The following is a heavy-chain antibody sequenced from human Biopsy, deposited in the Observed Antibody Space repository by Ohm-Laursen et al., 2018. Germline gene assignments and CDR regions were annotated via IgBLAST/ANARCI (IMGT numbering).Heavy chain of an antibody. Sequence: GTLSLTCAVSRDSFSNYYWTWIRQSPGKGLEWIGYIYYTGSTNYNPSVKSRVTISVDTSKNQFSLKLNSVTAADTAVYFCARGSRGGHLNTTLITGKNLDSWGQGILVTVSS. V-gene: IGHV4-59*01. D-gene: IGHD3-16*01. CDR3: ARGSRGGHLNTTLITGKNLDS. CDR2: IYYTGST. J-gene: IGHJ4*02. CDR1: RDSFSNYY.